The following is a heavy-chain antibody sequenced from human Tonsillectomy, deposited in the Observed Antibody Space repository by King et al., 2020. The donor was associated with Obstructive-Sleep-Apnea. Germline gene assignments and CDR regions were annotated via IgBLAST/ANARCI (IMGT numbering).Heavy chain of an antibody. CDR1: GGSITNYY. CDR2: MYYSGNT. D-gene: IGHD5-12*01. J-gene: IGHJ4*02. V-gene: IGHV4-59*08. Sequence: QLQESGPGLVKPSETLSLTCTVSGGSITNYYWSWIRQPPGKGLEWIGYMYYSGNTNFNPSLKSRVTISADTSKIQFSLRLSSVSAADTAVYYCARHRGVEDYGGYGDYFDYWGQGTLVTVSS. CDR3: ARHRGVEDYGGYGDYFDY.